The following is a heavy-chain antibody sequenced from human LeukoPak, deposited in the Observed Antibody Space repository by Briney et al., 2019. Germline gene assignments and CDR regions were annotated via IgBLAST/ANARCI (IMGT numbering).Heavy chain of an antibody. J-gene: IGHJ4*02. CDR2: ISWNSGSI. D-gene: IGHD3-10*01. Sequence: GGSLRLSCAASGFTFDDYAMHWVRQAPGKGLEWVSGISWNSGSIGYADSVKGRFTISRDNAKNSLYLQMNSLRAEDTAVYYCARDRSDSPPNHRHNYYGSGGYICWGQGTLVTVSS. V-gene: IGHV3-9*01. CDR3: ARDRSDSPPNHRHNYYGSGGYIC. CDR1: GFTFDDYA.